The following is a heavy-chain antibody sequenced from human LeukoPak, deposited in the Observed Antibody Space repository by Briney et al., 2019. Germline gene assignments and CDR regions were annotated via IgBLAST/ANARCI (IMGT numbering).Heavy chain of an antibody. CDR3: ARAPGGYYGSGSYLLWFDP. J-gene: IGHJ5*02. CDR2: IYYSGST. V-gene: IGHV4-30-4*01. Sequence: PSQTLSLTCTVSGGSISSGDYYWSWIRQPPGKGLEWIGYIYYSGSTYYNPSLKSRVTISVDTSKNQFSLKLSSVTAADTAVYYCARAPGGYYGSGSYLLWFDPWGQGTLVTVSS. D-gene: IGHD3-10*01. CDR1: GGSISSGDYY.